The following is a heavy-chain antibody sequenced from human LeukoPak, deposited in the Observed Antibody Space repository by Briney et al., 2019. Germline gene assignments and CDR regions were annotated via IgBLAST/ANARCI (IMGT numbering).Heavy chain of an antibody. CDR2: LSWNSGAI. D-gene: IGHD2-15*01. V-gene: IGHV3-9*01. J-gene: IGHJ4*02. CDR3: ARRYCSGGSCYYFDY. Sequence: PGGSLRLSCAASGLTFDDYALHWVRQAPGKGLEWVSGLSWNSGAIGYADSVKGRYTISRDNAKSSLYLQMNSLRAEDTALYFCARRYCSGGSCYYFDYWGQGTLVTVSS. CDR1: GLTFDDYA.